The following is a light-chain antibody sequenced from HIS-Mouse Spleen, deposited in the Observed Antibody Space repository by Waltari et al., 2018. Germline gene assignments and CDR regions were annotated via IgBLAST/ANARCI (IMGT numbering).Light chain of an antibody. V-gene: IGLV1-44*01. J-gene: IGLJ1*01. CDR2: GNN. Sequence: QSVLTQPPSASGTPGQRVTISCSGSSSNIGSNTANWYQQLPGTAPKRLIYGNNQRPAGVADRFSGSKSGTTASLAISGLQSEDEADYYGAAWDDSLNGYVFGTGTKVTVL. CDR1: SSNIGSNT. CDR3: AAWDDSLNGYV.